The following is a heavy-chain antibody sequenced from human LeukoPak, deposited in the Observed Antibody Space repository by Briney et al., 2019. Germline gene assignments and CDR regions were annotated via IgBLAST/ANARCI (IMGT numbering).Heavy chain of an antibody. D-gene: IGHD6-13*01. V-gene: IGHV3-21*01. Sequence: PGGSLRLSCAASGFTFSSYSMNWVRQAPGKGLEWVSSISSSSSYIYYADSVKGRFTISRDNAKNSLYLQLNSLRAEDTAVYYCARGIAAAGTSYYYYMDVWGKGTTVTVSS. CDR2: ISSSSSYI. CDR3: ARGIAAAGTSYYYYMDV. J-gene: IGHJ6*03. CDR1: GFTFSSYS.